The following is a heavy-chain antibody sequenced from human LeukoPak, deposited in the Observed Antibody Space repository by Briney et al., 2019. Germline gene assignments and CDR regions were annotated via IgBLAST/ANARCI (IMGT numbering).Heavy chain of an antibody. J-gene: IGHJ4*02. CDR3: AVLAVSGEFDY. D-gene: IGHD6-19*01. V-gene: IGHV1-3*01. Sequence: ASVKVSCKASGYTFTNYGLHWVRQAPGQNLEWMGWINAVNGNTKYPQKFQGRVTITRDTSASTAYMELSSLRSEDTAVYYCAVLAVSGEFDYWGQGALVTVSS. CDR1: GYTFTNYG. CDR2: INAVNGNT.